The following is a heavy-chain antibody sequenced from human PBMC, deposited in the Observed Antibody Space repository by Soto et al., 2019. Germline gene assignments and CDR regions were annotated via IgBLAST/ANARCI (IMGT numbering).Heavy chain of an antibody. Sequence: SETLSLTCTVSGGSISSSSYYWGWIRQPPGKGLEWIGSIYYSGSTYYNPSLKSRVTISVDTSKNQFSLKLSSVTAADTAVYYCARQISGYYYLIYYYGMDVWGQGTTVTV. V-gene: IGHV4-39*01. J-gene: IGHJ6*02. D-gene: IGHD3-22*01. CDR1: GGSISSSSYY. CDR2: IYYSGST. CDR3: ARQISGYYYLIYYYGMDV.